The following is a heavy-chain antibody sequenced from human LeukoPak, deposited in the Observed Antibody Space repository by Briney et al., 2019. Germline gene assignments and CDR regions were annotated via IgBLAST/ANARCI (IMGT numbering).Heavy chain of an antibody. CDR1: GGSFSGYY. CDR2: INHSGST. J-gene: IGHJ4*02. D-gene: IGHD3-22*01. V-gene: IGHV4-34*01. Sequence: SETLSLTCAVYGGSFSGYYWSWIRQPPGKGLEWIGEINHSGSTNYNPSLKSRVTISVDTSKNQFSLKLSSVTAADTAVYYCARGTGILRRITMRDYFDYWGQGTLVTVSS. CDR3: ARGTGILRRITMRDYFDY.